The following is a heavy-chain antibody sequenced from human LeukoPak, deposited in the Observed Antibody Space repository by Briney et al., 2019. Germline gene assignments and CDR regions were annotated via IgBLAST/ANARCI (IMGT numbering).Heavy chain of an antibody. D-gene: IGHD2-21*02. CDR2: LHSNGAFT. CDR1: GFTLSNYW. CDR3: ARFVVVTAGDY. V-gene: IGHV3-74*01. Sequence: GGSLRLSCSASGFTLSNYWMHWVRQAPGKALVWVARLHSNGAFTTYADSVKGRFTISRDTAKNTLYPQMNSLRVEDTAVYYCARFVVVTAGDYWGQGTLVTVSS. J-gene: IGHJ4*01.